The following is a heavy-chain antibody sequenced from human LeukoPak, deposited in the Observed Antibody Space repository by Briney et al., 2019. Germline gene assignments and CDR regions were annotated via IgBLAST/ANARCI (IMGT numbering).Heavy chain of an antibody. CDR1: GGTFSSYA. V-gene: IGHV1-69*05. CDR2: IIPIFGTA. CDR3: ARGRADVTTREFDY. D-gene: IGHD4-11*01. Sequence: ASVKVSCKASGGTFSSYAISWVRQSPGQGLEWMGRIIPIFGTANYAQKFQGRVTITTGESTSTAYMELSSLRSEDTAVYYCARGRADVTTREFDYWGQGTLVTVSS. J-gene: IGHJ4*02.